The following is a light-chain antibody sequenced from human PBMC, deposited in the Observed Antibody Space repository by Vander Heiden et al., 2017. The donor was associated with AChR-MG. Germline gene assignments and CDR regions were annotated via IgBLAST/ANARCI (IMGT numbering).Light chain of an antibody. CDR1: QDIRID. V-gene: IGKV1-6*01. Sequence: AIQMTQSPPSLSASVGDTVTITCRASQDIRIDVGWYQQKPGKGPKVLISAASNLQSGVPSRFYGSGSGTDFTLTITSLQPEDVATYYCRQDDNYPWTFGQGTKVDIK. CDR2: AAS. CDR3: RQDDNYPWT. J-gene: IGKJ1*01.